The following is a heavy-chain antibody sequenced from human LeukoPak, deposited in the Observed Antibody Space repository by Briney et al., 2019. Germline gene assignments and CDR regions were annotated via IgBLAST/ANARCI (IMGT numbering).Heavy chain of an antibody. D-gene: IGHD2-2*02. CDR1: GGSISSGDYY. Sequence: SQTLSLTCTVSGGSISSGDYYWGWIRQPPGKGLEWIGSIYNSGSTYYNPSLKSRVTISVDTSKNQFSLKLSSVTAADTAVYYCARLGGYCSSTSCYRNYYYMDVWGKGTTVTVSS. CDR3: ARLGGYCSSTSCYRNYYYMDV. CDR2: IYNSGST. V-gene: IGHV4-39*07. J-gene: IGHJ6*03.